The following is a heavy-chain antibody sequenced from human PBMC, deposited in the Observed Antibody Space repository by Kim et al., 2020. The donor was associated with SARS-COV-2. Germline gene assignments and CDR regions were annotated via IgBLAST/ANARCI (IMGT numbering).Heavy chain of an antibody. CDR3: ARGDSDGYNYVLIDY. CDR1: GYTFTSYG. D-gene: IGHD5-12*01. CDR2: ISAYNGNT. V-gene: IGHV1-18*01. Sequence: ASVKVSCKASGYTFTSYGISWVRQAPGQGLEWMGWISAYNGNTNYAQKLQGRVTMTTDTSTSTAYMELRSLRSDDTAVYYCARGDSDGYNYVLIDYWGQGTLVTVSS. J-gene: IGHJ4*02.